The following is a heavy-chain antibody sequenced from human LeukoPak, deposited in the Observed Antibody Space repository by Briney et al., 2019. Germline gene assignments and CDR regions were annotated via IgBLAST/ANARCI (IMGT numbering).Heavy chain of an antibody. CDR2: INHSGST. J-gene: IGHJ5*02. CDR3: ARTIVVVPAAISPWFDP. V-gene: IGHV4-34*01. Sequence: SETLSLTCAVYGGSFSGYYWSWIRQPPGKGLEWIGEINHSGSTNYNPSLKSRVTISVDTSKNQFSLKLSSVTAADTAVYYCARTIVVVPAAISPWFDPWGQGTLVTVSS. CDR1: GGSFSGYY. D-gene: IGHD2-2*01.